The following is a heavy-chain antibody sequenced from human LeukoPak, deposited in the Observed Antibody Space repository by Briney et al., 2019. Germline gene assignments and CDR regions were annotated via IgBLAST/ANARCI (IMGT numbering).Heavy chain of an antibody. V-gene: IGHV3-7*01. D-gene: IGHD3-10*02. CDR2: INQDETEK. Sequence: PGGSLRLSCAVSGFTFTNYWMTWVRQAPGKGLEWVANINQDETEKFYVDSVVGRFTISRDNAKNSLYLQMNSLRAEDTAVYYCAELGITMIGGVWGKGTTVTISS. J-gene: IGHJ6*04. CDR1: GFTFTNYW. CDR3: AELGITMIGGV.